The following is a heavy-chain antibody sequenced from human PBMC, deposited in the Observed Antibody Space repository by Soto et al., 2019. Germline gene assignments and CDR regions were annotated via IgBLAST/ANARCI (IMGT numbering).Heavy chain of an antibody. CDR1: GGSFSGYQ. V-gene: IGHV4-34*01. D-gene: IGHD3-10*01. J-gene: IGHJ6*03. CDR3: ARGLRLWFGELSRRGGYYSYMDV. CDR2: INDSGNI. Sequence: QVQLQQWGAGLLKPSETLSLTCAVYGGSFSGYQWSWIRQTPGKGLEWIGEINDSGNINYNPSLKSRVTILLDTPKKQISLKLSSVTAADSAVYYCARGLRLWFGELSRRGGYYSYMDVWGKGTTVTVSS.